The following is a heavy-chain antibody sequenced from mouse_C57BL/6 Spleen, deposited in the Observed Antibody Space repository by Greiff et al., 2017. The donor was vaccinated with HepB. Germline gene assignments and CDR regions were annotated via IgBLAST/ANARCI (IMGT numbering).Heavy chain of an antibody. CDR3: ARDYDYGDY. CDR2: ISSGSSTN. V-gene: IGHV5-17*01. J-gene: IGHJ4*01. CDR1: GFTFSDYG. Sequence: EVKLVESGGGLVKPGGSLKLSCAASGFTFSDYGMHWVRQAPEKGLEWVAYISSGSSTNYYADTVKGRFTIARDNAKNTLFLQMTSLRSEDTAMYYCARDYDYGDYWGQGTSVTVSS. D-gene: IGHD2-4*01.